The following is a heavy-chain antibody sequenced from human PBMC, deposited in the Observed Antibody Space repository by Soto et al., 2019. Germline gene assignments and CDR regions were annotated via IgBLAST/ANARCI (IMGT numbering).Heavy chain of an antibody. J-gene: IGHJ4*02. CDR1: GFTFISYG. CDR2: ISYDGSNK. CDR3: AKDLDYYDSSGLAH. V-gene: IGHV3-30*18. D-gene: IGHD3-22*01. Sequence: PGGSLRLSCAASGFTFISYGMHWVRQAPGKGLEWVAVISYDGSNKYYADSVKGRFTISRDNSKNTLYLQMNSLRAEDTAVYYCAKDLDYYDSSGLAHWGQGTLVTVSS.